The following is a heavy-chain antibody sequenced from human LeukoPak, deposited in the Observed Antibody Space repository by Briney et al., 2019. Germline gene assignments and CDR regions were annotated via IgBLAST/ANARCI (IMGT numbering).Heavy chain of an antibody. CDR3: TTGGRGYSFRTGYYYYMDV. Sequence: ASVKVSCKVSGYTLTELSMHWVRQAPGKGLEWMGGFDPEDGETIYAQKFQGRVTMTEDTSTDTAYMELSSLRSEDTAVYYCTTGGRGYSFRTGYYYYMDVWGKGTTVTVSS. J-gene: IGHJ6*03. D-gene: IGHD5-18*01. CDR2: FDPEDGET. CDR1: GYTLTELS. V-gene: IGHV1-24*01.